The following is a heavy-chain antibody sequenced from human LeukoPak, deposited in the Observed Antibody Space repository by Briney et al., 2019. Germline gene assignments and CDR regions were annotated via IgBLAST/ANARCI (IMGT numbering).Heavy chain of an antibody. CDR3: ARDRPLDADDYYGFYFFDY. D-gene: IGHD3-10*01. V-gene: IGHV1-2*02. J-gene: IGHJ4*02. CDR2: INPNSGGT. CDR1: GYTFTGYY. Sequence: ASVKVSCKASGYTFTGYYMHWVRQAPGQGLGWMGWINPNSGGTNHAQKLQGRVTMTRDTSISTAYMELSRLRSDDTAVYYCARDRPLDADDYYGFYFFDYWGQGTLVTVSS.